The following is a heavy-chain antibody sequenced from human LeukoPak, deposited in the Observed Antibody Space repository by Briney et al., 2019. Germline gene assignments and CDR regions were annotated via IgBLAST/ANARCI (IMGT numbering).Heavy chain of an antibody. D-gene: IGHD4-17*01. CDR1: GFTFSSYA. J-gene: IGHJ6*02. V-gene: IGHV3-23*01. CDR3: ARDFSEYYGDYEGSYYYYYGMDV. Sequence: PGGSLRLSCAASGFTFSSYAMSWVRQAPGKGLEWVSAISGSGGSTYYADSVKGRFTISRDNSKNTLYLQMNGLRAEDTAVYYCARDFSEYYGDYEGSYYYYYGMDVWGQGTTVTVSS. CDR2: ISGSGGST.